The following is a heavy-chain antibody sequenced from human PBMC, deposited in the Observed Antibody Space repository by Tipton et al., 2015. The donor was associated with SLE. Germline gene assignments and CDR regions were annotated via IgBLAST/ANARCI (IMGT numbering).Heavy chain of an antibody. CDR3: ARVKQQLVLLFAFDI. CDR2: IYYSGST. CDR1: GYSISSGYY. J-gene: IGHJ3*02. D-gene: IGHD6-13*01. Sequence: TLSLTCAVSGYSISSGYYWGWIRQPPGKGLEWIGYIYYSGSTNYNPSLKSRVTISVDTSKNQFSLKLSSVTAADTAVYYCARVKQQLVLLFAFDIWGQGTMVTVSS. V-gene: IGHV4-61*01.